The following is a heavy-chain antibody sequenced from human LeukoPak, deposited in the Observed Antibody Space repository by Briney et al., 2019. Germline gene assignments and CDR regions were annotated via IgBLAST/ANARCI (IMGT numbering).Heavy chain of an antibody. V-gene: IGHV3-21*01. J-gene: IGHJ4*02. CDR1: GFTFSSYS. CDR3: ARGVAVAGDFDY. D-gene: IGHD6-19*01. CDR2: ISSSSSYI. Sequence: GGSLRLSCAASGFTFSSYSMNWVRQAPGKGLEWVSSISSSSSYIYYADSVKGRFTISRDNAKNSLYLQMNSLRAEDTAVYYCARGVAVAGDFDYWGQGTLVTVSS.